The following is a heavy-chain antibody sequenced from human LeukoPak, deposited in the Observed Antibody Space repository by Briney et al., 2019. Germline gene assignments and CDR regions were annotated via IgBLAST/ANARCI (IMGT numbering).Heavy chain of an antibody. CDR2: ISSSSSYI. J-gene: IGHJ6*02. V-gene: IGHV3-21*01. CDR3: ARYCSSTSCYDGDYGMDV. Sequence: GGSLRLSCAASGFTFSSYWMSWVRQAPGKGLEWVSSISSSSSYIYYADSVKGRFTISRDNAKNSLYLQMNSLRAEDTAVYYCARYCSSTSCYDGDYGMDVWGQGTTVTVSS. D-gene: IGHD2-2*01. CDR1: GFTFSSYW.